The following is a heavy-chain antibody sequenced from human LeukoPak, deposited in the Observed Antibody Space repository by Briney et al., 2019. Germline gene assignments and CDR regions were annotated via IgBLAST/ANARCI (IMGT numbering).Heavy chain of an antibody. J-gene: IGHJ4*02. CDR3: ARLRFNGPPHTAMARLPYYFDY. D-gene: IGHD5-18*01. CDR1: GGSITTYY. CDR2: IYYSGST. Sequence: SETLSLTCTVSGGSITTYYWSWIRQPPGKGLEWIGYIYYSGSTNYNPSLKSRVTISVDTSKNQFSLKLSSVTAADTAVYYCARLRFNGPPHTAMARLPYYFDYWGQGTLVTVSS. V-gene: IGHV4-59*08.